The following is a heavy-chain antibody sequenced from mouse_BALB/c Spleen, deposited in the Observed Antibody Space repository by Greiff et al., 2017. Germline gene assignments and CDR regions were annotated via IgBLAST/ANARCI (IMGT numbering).Heavy chain of an antibody. D-gene: IGHD2-2*01. CDR1: GFTFSDYY. Sequence: EVQGVESGGGLVKPGGSLKLSCAASGFTFSDYYMYWVRQTPEKRLEWVATISDGGSYTYYPDSVKGRFTISRDNAKNNLYLQMSSLKSEDTAMYYCARGGYDEAYYFDYWGQGTTLTVSS. CDR3: ARGGYDEAYYFDY. CDR2: ISDGGSYT. J-gene: IGHJ2*01. V-gene: IGHV5-4*02.